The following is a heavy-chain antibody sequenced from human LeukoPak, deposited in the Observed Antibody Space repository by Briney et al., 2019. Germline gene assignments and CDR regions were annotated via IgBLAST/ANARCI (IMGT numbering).Heavy chain of an antibody. CDR1: GFTFSSYG. CDR2: IWYDGSNK. CDR3: ARDFRYGPYWYLDL. J-gene: IGHJ2*01. Sequence: GGSLRLSCAASGFTFSSYGMHWVRQAPGKGLEWVAVIWYDGSNKYYADSVKGRFTISRDNSKNTLYLQMNSLRAEDTAVYYCARDFRYGPYWYLDLWGRGTLVTVSS. D-gene: IGHD4-17*01. V-gene: IGHV3-33*01.